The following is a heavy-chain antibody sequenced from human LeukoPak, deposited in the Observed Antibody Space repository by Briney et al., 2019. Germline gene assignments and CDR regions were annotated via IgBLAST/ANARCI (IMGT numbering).Heavy chain of an antibody. J-gene: IGHJ4*02. D-gene: IGHD6-13*01. CDR1: GGSISSYY. CDR2: IYYSGST. CDR3: ARGAAGGEFDY. Sequence: KPSETLSLTCTISGGSISSYYWSWIRQPPGKGLEWLGYIYYSGSTNYNPSLKSRLTISVDTSKNQFSLKLSSVTAADTAVYYCARGAAGGEFDYWGRGTLVTVSS. V-gene: IGHV4-59*08.